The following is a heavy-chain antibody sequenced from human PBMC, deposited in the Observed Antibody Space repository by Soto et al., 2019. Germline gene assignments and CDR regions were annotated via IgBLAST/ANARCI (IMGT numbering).Heavy chain of an antibody. D-gene: IGHD6-19*01. Sequence: ESGGGLVPPGGSLRLSCAASGFTFSRYAMSWVRQAPGKGLEWVSAISGSGVSTYYADSVKGRFTISRDNSKNTLYLQMNSLRAEDTAVYYCAKEWSYSSGWSHVDYWGQGTLVTVSS. CDR1: GFTFSRYA. CDR3: AKEWSYSSGWSHVDY. CDR2: ISGSGVST. V-gene: IGHV3-23*01. J-gene: IGHJ4*02.